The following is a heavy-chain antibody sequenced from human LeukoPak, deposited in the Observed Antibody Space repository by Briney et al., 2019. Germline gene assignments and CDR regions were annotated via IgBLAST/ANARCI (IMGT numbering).Heavy chain of an antibody. D-gene: IGHD2-2*01. Sequence: SETLSLTCTVSDGSISSGAYYCTWVRQPPGKGLEWTGYIYHSGTTYYNPSLKSRVTISLDKSKNQFSLQLSSVTAADTAVYYCARVYCSTISCYVEYWGQGTLVTVSS. CDR2: IYHSGTT. CDR3: ARVYCSTISCYVEY. J-gene: IGHJ4*02. V-gene: IGHV4-30-2*01. CDR1: DGSISSGAYY.